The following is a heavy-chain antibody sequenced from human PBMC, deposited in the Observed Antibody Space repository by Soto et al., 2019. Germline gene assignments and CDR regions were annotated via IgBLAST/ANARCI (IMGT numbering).Heavy chain of an antibody. D-gene: IGHD3-10*01. Sequence: EVQLVESGGGLVQPGGSLRLSCAGSGFTVSSNYMSWVRQAPGKGLEWVSVIYSGGTTYYADSVKGRFTISRHNSENTLYLQMNSLRIEDTGVYYCARAAWGLWFGYMDIWGKGTTVTVSS. J-gene: IGHJ6*03. CDR2: IYSGGTT. CDR1: GFTVSSNY. CDR3: ARAAWGLWFGYMDI. V-gene: IGHV3-53*04.